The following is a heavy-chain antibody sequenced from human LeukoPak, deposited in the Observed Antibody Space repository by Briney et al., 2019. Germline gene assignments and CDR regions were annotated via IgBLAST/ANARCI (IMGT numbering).Heavy chain of an antibody. CDR3: TTPRGYSSSWFDY. V-gene: IGHV3-15*01. CDR1: GFTFGNAW. CDR2: IKSKTDGGTT. D-gene: IGHD6-13*01. J-gene: IGHJ4*02. Sequence: GGSLRLSCAASGFTFGNAWMSWVRQAPGKGLEWVGRIKSKTDGGTTDYAAPVKGRFTISRDDSKNTLYLQMNSLKAEDTAVYYCTTPRGYSSSWFDYWGQGTLVTVSS.